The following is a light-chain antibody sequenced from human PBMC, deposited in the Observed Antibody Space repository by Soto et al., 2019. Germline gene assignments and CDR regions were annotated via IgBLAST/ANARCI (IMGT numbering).Light chain of an antibody. J-gene: IGKJ5*01. CDR2: DAS. V-gene: IGKV3-11*01. Sequence: EIVLTQSPATLSLSPGERATLSCRASQSVSSYLACYQQKPGQAPRLLIYDASNRATGIPARFSGSGSGTDFTLNISTLKPEDFAVYYCQQRSNWPPKVTFGQGTRLEIK. CDR1: QSVSSY. CDR3: QQRSNWPPKVT.